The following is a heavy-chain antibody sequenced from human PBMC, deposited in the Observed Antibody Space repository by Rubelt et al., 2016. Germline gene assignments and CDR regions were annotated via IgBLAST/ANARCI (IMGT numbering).Heavy chain of an antibody. V-gene: IGHV3-23*01. CDR2: ISGSGGST. J-gene: IGHJ4*02. CDR3: AKESWHFKKYCSGGSCYSSY. CDR1: GFTFSSYA. D-gene: IGHD2-15*01. Sequence: EVQLLESGGGLVQPGGSLRLSCAASGFTFSSYAMSWVRQAPGKGLEWVSAISGSGGSTYYADSVKGRFTISRDNSKNTLYLQMNSLRAEDTAVYYCAKESWHFKKYCSGGSCYSSYWGQGTLVTVSS.